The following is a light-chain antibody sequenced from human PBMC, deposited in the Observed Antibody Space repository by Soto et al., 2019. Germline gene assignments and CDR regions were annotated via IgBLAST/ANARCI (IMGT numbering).Light chain of an antibody. Sequence: EIVMTQSPATLSVSPGERATLSCRASQSVTSDLAWYQQKPGQAPRLLIYGASTRATGIPARFSGSGSGTEFTLTISSLQSEDFAVYYCQQYNNWSPFTFGGGTKVDIK. CDR1: QSVTSD. J-gene: IGKJ4*01. CDR3: QQYNNWSPFT. V-gene: IGKV3-15*01. CDR2: GAS.